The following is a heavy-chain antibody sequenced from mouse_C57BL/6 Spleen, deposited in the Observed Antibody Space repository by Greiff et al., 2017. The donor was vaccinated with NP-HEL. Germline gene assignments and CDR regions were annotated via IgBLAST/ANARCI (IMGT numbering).Heavy chain of an antibody. D-gene: IGHD4-1*01. CDR3: ARGRLTGTGFFDY. V-gene: IGHV1-26*01. CDR1: GYTFTDYY. CDR2: INPNNGGT. Sequence: EVQLQQSGPELVKPGASVKISCKASGYTFTDYYMNWVKQSHGKSLEWIGDINPNNGGTSYNQKFKGKATLTVDKSSSTAYMDLRSLTSEDSAVYYCARGRLTGTGFFDYWGQGTTLTVSS. J-gene: IGHJ2*01.